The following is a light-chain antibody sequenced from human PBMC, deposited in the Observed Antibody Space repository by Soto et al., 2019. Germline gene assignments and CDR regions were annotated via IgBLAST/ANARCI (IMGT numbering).Light chain of an antibody. CDR2: DVS. CDR1: NTDVGAYNY. CDR3: CSFAGTFYV. V-gene: IGLV2-11*01. J-gene: IGLJ1*01. Sequence: QSALTQPRSVSGSPGQSVTISCTGNNTDVGAYNYVSWYQQHPGEAPKLIIYDVSNWPSGVPDRFSGSKSGITASLTISGLQAEDEADYYCCSFAGTFYVFGTGTKVTVL.